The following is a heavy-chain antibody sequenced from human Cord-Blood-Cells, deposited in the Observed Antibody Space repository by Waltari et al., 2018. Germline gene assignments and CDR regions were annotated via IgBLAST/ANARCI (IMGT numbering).Heavy chain of an antibody. J-gene: IGHJ4*02. V-gene: IGHV1-24*01. D-gene: IGHD3-22*01. CDR2: FDPEDGET. CDR3: ATGDSSELFFDY. Sequence: QVQLVQSGAEGKKPGASVKASGQVPGYHPTELSRHWVGQAAGKGLEWMGGFDPEDGETIYAQKFQGRVTMTEDTSTDTAYMELSSLRSEDTAVYYCATGDSSELFFDYWGQGALVTVSS. CDR1: GYHPTELS.